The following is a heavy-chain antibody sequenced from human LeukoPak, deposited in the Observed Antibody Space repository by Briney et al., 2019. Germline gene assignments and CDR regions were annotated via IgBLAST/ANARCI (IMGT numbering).Heavy chain of an antibody. Sequence: PGGSLRLSCAASGFTFSSYAMSWVRQAPGKGLEWVSSISGGSTYYADSRKGRFTISRDNSKNTLYLQMNSLRAEDTAVYYCAKKGMGEAYYMDVWGKGTTVTVSS. CDR3: AKKGMGEAYYMDV. CDR2: ISGGST. V-gene: IGHV3-23*01. CDR1: GFTFSSYA. D-gene: IGHD1-26*01. J-gene: IGHJ6*03.